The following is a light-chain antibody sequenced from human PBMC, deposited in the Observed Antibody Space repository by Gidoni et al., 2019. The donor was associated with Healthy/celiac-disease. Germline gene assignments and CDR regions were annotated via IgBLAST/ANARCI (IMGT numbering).Light chain of an antibody. CDR3: GTWYSSLSAVV. CDR1: SSNIGNNY. J-gene: IGLJ2*01. CDR2: DNK. V-gene: IGLV1-51*01. Sequence: QSVLTHPPSGSAAPVNKVTSSCSGSSSNIGNNYVYWYHQLPGTAPKLLIYDNKKRPSVFPDRFSGSKSGTSATLGITGLQTGDDADYYCGTWYSSLSAVVFGGGTKLTVL.